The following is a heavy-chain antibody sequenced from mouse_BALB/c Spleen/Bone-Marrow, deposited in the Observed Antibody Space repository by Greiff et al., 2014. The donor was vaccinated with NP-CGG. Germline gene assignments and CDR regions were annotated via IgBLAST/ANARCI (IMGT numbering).Heavy chain of an antibody. CDR2: IYPGDGDT. CDR3: ARGDYDYDDWFAY. Sequence: VQLQQSGAELARPGASVKLSCKASGYTSTSYWMQWVKQRPGQGLEWIGAIYPGDGDTRYTQKFKGEATLTADKSSSTAYMQLGSLASEDSAVYYCARGDYDYDDWFAYWGQGTLVTVSA. J-gene: IGHJ3*01. CDR1: GYTSTSYW. V-gene: IGHV1-87*01. D-gene: IGHD2-4*01.